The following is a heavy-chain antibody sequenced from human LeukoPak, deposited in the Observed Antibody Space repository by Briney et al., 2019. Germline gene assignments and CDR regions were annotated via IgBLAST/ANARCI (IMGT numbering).Heavy chain of an antibody. CDR1: GGSISSSY. J-gene: IGHJ4*02. Sequence: SETLSRTCTVSGGSISSSYWSWIRQPPGKGLEWIGYISYTGTTNYISSLKSRVTMSVDTSKNQFSLRLTSVTAADTAVYYCARHRGGYFDYWGQGTLVTVSS. CDR3: ARHRGGYFDY. CDR2: ISYTGTT. V-gene: IGHV4-59*08.